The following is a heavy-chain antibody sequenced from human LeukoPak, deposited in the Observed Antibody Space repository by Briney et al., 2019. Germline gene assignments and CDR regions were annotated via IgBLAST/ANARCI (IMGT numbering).Heavy chain of an antibody. D-gene: IGHD3-22*01. CDR1: GFTFDDYG. V-gene: IGHV3-20*04. CDR2: INWNGGST. J-gene: IGHJ4*02. CDR3: ARVAYYDSSGYPFDY. Sequence: GGSLRLSCAASGFTFDDYGMSWVRQARGKWLEWVSGINWNGGSTGYADSVKGRFTISTDNAKNSLYLQMNSLRAEDTALYYCARVAYYDSSGYPFDYWGQGTLVTVSS.